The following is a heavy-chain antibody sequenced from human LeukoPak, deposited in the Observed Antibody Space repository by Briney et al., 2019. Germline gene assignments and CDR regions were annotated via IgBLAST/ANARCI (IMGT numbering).Heavy chain of an antibody. V-gene: IGHV3-30*18. CDR3: AKDQPKRKKQWLVAYYYYYGMDV. D-gene: IGHD6-19*01. CDR2: ISYDGSNK. CDR1: GFTFSSYG. J-gene: IGHJ6*02. Sequence: PGGSLRLSCAASGFTFSSYGMHWVRQAPGKGLEWVAVISYDGSNKYYADSVKGRFTISRDNSKNTLYLQMNSLRAEDTAVYYCAKDQPKRKKQWLVAYYYYYGMDVWGQGTMVTVSS.